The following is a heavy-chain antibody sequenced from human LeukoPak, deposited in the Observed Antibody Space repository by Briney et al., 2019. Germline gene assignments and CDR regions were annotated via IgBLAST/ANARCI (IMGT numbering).Heavy chain of an antibody. D-gene: IGHD6-19*01. CDR1: GFTFSSYW. Sequence: GGSLRLSCAASGFTFSSYWMTWVRQAPGKGLEWVANIKQDGSERNYVDSVKGRFTITRDNAKNSLYLQMNTLRDEDTAVYYCATGAGCGYWGQGTLVTVSS. J-gene: IGHJ4*02. CDR2: IKQDGSER. CDR3: ATGAGCGY. V-gene: IGHV3-7*03.